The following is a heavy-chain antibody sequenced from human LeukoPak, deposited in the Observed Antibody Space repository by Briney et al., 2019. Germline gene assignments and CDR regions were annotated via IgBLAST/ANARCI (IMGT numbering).Heavy chain of an antibody. CDR1: GFTFSDYY. V-gene: IGHV3-11*01. CDR3: AGYSSGGSCNAAGY. Sequence: PGGSLRLSCAASGFTFSDYYMSWIRQAPGKGLEWVSYISSGGSTIYYADSVKGRFTTSRDNARNSLYLQMNSLRAEDTAVYYCAGYSSGGSCNAAGYWGQGTLVTVSS. J-gene: IGHJ4*02. D-gene: IGHD2-15*01. CDR2: ISSGGSTI.